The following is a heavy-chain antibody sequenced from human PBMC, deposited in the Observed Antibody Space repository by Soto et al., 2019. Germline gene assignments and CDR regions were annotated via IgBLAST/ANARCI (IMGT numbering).Heavy chain of an antibody. CDR1: GDSFTAYW. D-gene: IGHD2-15*01. V-gene: IGHV5-51*01. CDR3: ARPHRIGGSLAY. J-gene: IGHJ4*02. CDR2: IYPGDSDT. Sequence: EVQLVQSGAEVKKPGESLKISCQLSGDSFTAYWIGWVCQMPGKGLEWMGIIYPGDSDTRYSPSFQGRVTISADKSISTAYLQWSSLKASDTAMYYCARPHRIGGSLAYWGQGTLVTVSS.